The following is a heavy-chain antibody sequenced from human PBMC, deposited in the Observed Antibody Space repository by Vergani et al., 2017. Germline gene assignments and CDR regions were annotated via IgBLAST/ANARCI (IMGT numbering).Heavy chain of an antibody. V-gene: IGHV3-33*01. CDR2: IWYDGINK. Sequence: QVQLVESGGGVVQPRRSLRLSCAASGFTFSSYGMHWVRQAPGKGLEWVAVIWYDGINKYYADSVKGRFTISRDNSKITLYLQMNSLRAEDTAVYYCARDGGDGDQLPGCYYYGMDVWGQGTTVTVSS. J-gene: IGHJ6*01. CDR3: ARDGGDGDQLPGCYYYGMDV. CDR1: GFTFSSYG. D-gene: IGHD4-17*01.